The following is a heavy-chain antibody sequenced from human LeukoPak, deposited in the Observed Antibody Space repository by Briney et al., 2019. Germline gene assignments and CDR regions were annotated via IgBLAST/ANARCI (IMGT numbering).Heavy chain of an antibody. D-gene: IGHD6-19*01. CDR2: IRYDGNNK. Sequence: PGGSLRLSCAVSEFTFRNYDMHWVRQAPGKGLEWVAFIRYDGNNKYYADSVKGRFTISRDNSRNTLYLQMNSLRAEDTAVYYCAKDQAVAGHPLDYWGQGTLVTVSS. J-gene: IGHJ4*02. CDR3: AKDQAVAGHPLDY. V-gene: IGHV3-30*02. CDR1: EFTFRNYD.